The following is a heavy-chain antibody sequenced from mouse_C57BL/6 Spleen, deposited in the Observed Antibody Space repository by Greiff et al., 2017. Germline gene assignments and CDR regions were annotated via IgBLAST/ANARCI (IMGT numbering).Heavy chain of an antibody. CDR3: ESRFTTDVGTWSSYAMDY. Sequence: VQLQQPGAELVKPGASVKLSCTASGYTFTGYWMHWVKQRPGQGLEWIGRIHPDSGSTNYNEKFKGKATLTVDKASSTAYMQLSSLTSEDSAVYYGESRFTTDVGTWSSYAMDYWGQGTSVTVSS. J-gene: IGHJ4*01. V-gene: IGHV1-64*01. D-gene: IGHD1-1*01. CDR1: GYTFTGYW. CDR2: IHPDSGST.